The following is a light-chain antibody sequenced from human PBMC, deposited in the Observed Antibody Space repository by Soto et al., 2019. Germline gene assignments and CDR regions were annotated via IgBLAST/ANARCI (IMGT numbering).Light chain of an antibody. J-gene: IGKJ1*01. CDR3: QQSYSTPPWT. CDR1: QSISSY. V-gene: IGKV1-39*01. Sequence: DIQMTQSPSSLSASVVYRVTISCVXSQSISSYLNWYQQKPGKAPKLLIYAASSLQSGVPSRFSGSGSGTDFTLTISSLQPEDFATYYCQQSYSTPPWTFGQGTKVDIK. CDR2: AAS.